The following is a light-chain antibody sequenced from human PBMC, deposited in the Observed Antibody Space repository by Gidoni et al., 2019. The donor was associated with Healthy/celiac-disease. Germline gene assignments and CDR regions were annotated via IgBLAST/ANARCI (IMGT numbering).Light chain of an antibody. J-gene: IGKJ2*03. V-gene: IGKV1-33*01. Sequence: DIQMTQCQSSLSASVGDRVTITCQASQDISNYLNWYQQKPGKAPKLLIYDASYLETGVPSRFSGSGSGTDFTFTISSLQPEDIATYYCQQYDNLPAYSFGQXTKLEIK. CDR3: QQYDNLPAYS. CDR1: QDISNY. CDR2: DAS.